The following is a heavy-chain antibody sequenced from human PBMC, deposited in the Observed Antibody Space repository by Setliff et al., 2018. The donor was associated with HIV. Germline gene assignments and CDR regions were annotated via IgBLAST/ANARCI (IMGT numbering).Heavy chain of an antibody. Sequence: SETLSLTCTVSGGSISSTNYFWGWIRQPPGKGLEWIGTIYTSGSTNYNPSLKSRVTTSVDTSKNQFSLKLSSVTAADTAVYYCARDHMSVGAWVGSTSRGLFQHWGQGTLVTVSS. J-gene: IGHJ1*01. CDR2: IYTSGST. CDR1: GGSISSTNYF. V-gene: IGHV4-39*07. CDR3: ARDHMSVGAWVGSTSRGLFQH. D-gene: IGHD1-26*01.